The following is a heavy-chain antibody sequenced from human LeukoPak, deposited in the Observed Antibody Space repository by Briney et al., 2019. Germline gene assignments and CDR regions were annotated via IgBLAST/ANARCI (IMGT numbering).Heavy chain of an antibody. V-gene: IGHV3-20*04. CDR3: ARKSQGYNYDVWYFDY. CDR2: INWNGGST. J-gene: IGHJ4*02. D-gene: IGHD5-18*01. Sequence: PGGSLRLSCAASGFTFGDYGMSWVRHAPGKGLEWVPGINWNGGSTGYADSVQGRFTISRDNAKNSLYLQMNSLRVEDTALYYCARKSQGYNYDVWYFDYWGPGTQVSVSS. CDR1: GFTFGDYG.